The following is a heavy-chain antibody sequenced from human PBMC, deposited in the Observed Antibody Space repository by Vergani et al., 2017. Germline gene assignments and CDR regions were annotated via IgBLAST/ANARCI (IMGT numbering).Heavy chain of an antibody. CDR3: ARRRLENWGWRGLGAFDI. J-gene: IGHJ3*02. Sequence: QVQLVPSGSELTKPGASVTVSCKASGYTFTSYAMNWVRQAPGQGFEWMGWINTNTGNPTYAQGLTGRFVFSLDTSVSTAYLQISSLKAEDTAVYYCARRRLENWGWRGLGAFDIWGQGTMVTVSS. CDR2: INTNTGNP. D-gene: IGHD1-1*01. CDR1: GYTFTSYA. V-gene: IGHV7-4-1*02.